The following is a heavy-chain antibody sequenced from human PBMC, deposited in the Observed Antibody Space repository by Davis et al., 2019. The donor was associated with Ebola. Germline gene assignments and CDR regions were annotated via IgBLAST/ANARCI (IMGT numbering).Heavy chain of an antibody. CDR1: GYTFTNYA. V-gene: IGHV1-3*01. D-gene: IGHD5-12*01. J-gene: IGHJ4*02. CDR3: ARDSYSGYVNY. Sequence: ASVKVSCKASGYTFTNYAMHWARQAPGQRLEWMGWINGGNGNTKYSQKFQVRVTITRDTSASTAYMELSSLRSEDTAVYYCARDSYSGYVNYWGQGTLVTVSS. CDR2: INGGNGNT.